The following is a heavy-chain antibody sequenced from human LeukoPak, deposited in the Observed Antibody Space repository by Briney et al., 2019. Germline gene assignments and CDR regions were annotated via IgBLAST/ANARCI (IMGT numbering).Heavy chain of an antibody. D-gene: IGHD3-22*01. Sequence: GASVKVSCKVSGYTLTELSMHWVRQAPGKGLEWVGGFDPEGGETIYAQKFQGRVTMTEDTSTDTAYMELSSPRSEDTAVYYCATPAELVVVNAFDYWGQGTLVTVSS. J-gene: IGHJ4*02. CDR1: GYTLTELS. CDR3: ATPAELVVVNAFDY. V-gene: IGHV1-24*01. CDR2: FDPEGGET.